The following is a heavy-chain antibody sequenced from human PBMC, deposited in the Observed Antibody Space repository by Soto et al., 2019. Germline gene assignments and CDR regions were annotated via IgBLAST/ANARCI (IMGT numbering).Heavy chain of an antibody. V-gene: IGHV1-2*02. CDR3: ARGGNTGYYYE. Sequence: SLNVSCKAAGYTFTDYYIHWVRQAPGQGLEWMGWINYKKGGTKYVQRFQGRVTMARHTSITTAYMELTRLRYDDPAVYYCARGGNTGYYYEWGPGTLVTLS. D-gene: IGHD3-9*01. CDR1: GYTFTDYY. J-gene: IGHJ4*02. CDR2: INYKKGGT.